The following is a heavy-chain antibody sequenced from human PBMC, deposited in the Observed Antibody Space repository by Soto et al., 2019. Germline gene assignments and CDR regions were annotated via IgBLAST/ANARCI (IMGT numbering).Heavy chain of an antibody. CDR3: ARGSNEVDVVNWFDP. J-gene: IGHJ5*02. V-gene: IGHV1-18*01. D-gene: IGHD3-16*01. Sequence: RASVKVSCKASGYTFTSYGISWVRQAPGQGLEWMGWISAYNGNTNYAQKLQGRVTMTTDTSTSTAYMELRSLRSDDTAVYYCARGSNEVDVVNWFDPWGQGTLVTVSS. CDR2: ISAYNGNT. CDR1: GYTFTSYG.